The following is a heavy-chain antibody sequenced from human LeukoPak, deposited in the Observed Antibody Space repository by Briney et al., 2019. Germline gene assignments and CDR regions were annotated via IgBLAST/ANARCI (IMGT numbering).Heavy chain of an antibody. V-gene: IGHV1-2*02. D-gene: IGHD6-6*01. Sequence: ASVKVSCKASGYTFTGYYMHWVRQAPGRGLEWMGWINPNSGGTNYAQKFQGRVTMTRDTSISTAYMELSRLRSDDTAVYYCARVPRRSSSSFGNHAFDIWGQGTMVTVSS. CDR2: INPNSGGT. CDR1: GYTFTGYY. J-gene: IGHJ3*02. CDR3: ARVPRRSSSSFGNHAFDI.